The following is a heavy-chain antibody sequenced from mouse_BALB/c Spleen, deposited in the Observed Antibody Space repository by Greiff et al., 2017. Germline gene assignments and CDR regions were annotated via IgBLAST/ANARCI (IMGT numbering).Heavy chain of an antibody. CDR2: INPYNDGT. CDR1: GYTFTSYV. Sequence: EVKLMESGPELVKPGASVKMSCKASGYTFTSYVMHWVKQKPGQGLEWIGYINPYNDGTKYNEKFKGKATLTSDKSSSTAHMELRSLASEDSAVYYCARSEYGNSLYYFDYWGQGTTLTVSS. V-gene: IGHV1-14*01. J-gene: IGHJ2*01. CDR3: ARSEYGNSLYYFDY. D-gene: IGHD2-1*01.